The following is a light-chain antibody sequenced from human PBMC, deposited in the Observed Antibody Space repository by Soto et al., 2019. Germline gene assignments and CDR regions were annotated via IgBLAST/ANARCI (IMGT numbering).Light chain of an antibody. CDR2: EVN. V-gene: IGLV2-14*01. Sequence: QSALTQPASLSGSPGQLTTIPAPGTGGAFGVYAYVSWFQQNQGKAPNRMISEVNKRPSGVSNRFSGSNTGKTAYLTISGLQVEDEAEYFCFSFTTTSTHVFGTGTKLTGL. J-gene: IGLJ1*01. CDR3: FSFTTTSTHV. CDR1: GGAFGVYAY.